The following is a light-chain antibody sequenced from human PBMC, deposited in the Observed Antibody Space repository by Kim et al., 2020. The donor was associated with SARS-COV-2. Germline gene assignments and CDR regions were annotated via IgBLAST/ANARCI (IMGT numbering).Light chain of an antibody. Sequence: ASVGDRVTITCRTGQNIGRYLNWYQQRPGKPPKLLIYGESSLQSGVPSRFSGSGSGTEFTLTISSLQAEDFAIYYCQQSYSIPFTFGEGTKVDIK. CDR2: GES. J-gene: IGKJ4*01. CDR1: QNIGRY. V-gene: IGKV1-39*01. CDR3: QQSYSIPFT.